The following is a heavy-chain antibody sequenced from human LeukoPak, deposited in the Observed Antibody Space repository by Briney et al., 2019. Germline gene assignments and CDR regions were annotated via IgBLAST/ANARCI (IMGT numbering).Heavy chain of an antibody. V-gene: IGHV4-59*01. J-gene: IGHJ4*02. CDR3: ARGLISYDFWSGYFDY. CDR2: IYYSGST. Sequence: SETLSLTCTVSGGSISSYYWSWIRQPPGKGREWIGYIYYSGSTNYNPSLKSRVTISVDTSKNQFSLKLSSVTTADTAVYYCARGLISYDFWSGYFDYWGQGTLVTVSS. D-gene: IGHD3-3*01. CDR1: GGSISSYY.